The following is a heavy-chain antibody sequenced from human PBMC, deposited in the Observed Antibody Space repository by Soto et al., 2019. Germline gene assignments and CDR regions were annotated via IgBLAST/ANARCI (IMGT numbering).Heavy chain of an antibody. CDR1: GFRFAHYA. CDR2: ISWNSGTK. Sequence: EGQRVEFGGGLVQPGRSLRLSCVASGFRFAHYAMHWVSQAPGKGLEWVAGISWNSGTKDYGHSVKGRFSMSRDNAQKSLHLHMHSLGPEDTAIYYCARDSEQVRPVAILGGSFDILGQGPLVTVS. D-gene: IGHD2-2*01. V-gene: IGHV3-9*01. J-gene: IGHJ3*02. CDR3: ARDSEQVRPVAILGGSFDI.